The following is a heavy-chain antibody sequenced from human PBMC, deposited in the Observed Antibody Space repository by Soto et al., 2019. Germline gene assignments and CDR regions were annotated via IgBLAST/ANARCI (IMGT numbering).Heavy chain of an antibody. CDR1: GGTFSSYT. D-gene: IGHD2-2*02. CDR3: AREGPDIVGVPADRPGKDV. CDR2: IIPILGIA. J-gene: IGHJ6*02. V-gene: IGHV1-69*04. Sequence: SVKVSCKASGGTFSSYTISWVRQAPGQGLEWMGRIIPILGIANYAQKFQGRVTITADKSTSTAYMELSSLRSEDTAVYYCAREGPDIVGVPADRPGKDVWGQGTTVTVSS.